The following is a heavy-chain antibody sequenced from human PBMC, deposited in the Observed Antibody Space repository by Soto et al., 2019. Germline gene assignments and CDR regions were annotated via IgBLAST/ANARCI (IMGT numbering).Heavy chain of an antibody. CDR2: IYTTRSP. Sequence: PSETLSLTCTVSGDSVSKYYWNWIRQPAGKGLEWIGRIYTTRSPNYNPSLKSRVTMSVDTSKNQFSLKLNPSSVTAADTAVYYCARSPAYGDYANLDTWGQGTLVTVLL. V-gene: IGHV4-4*07. J-gene: IGHJ5*02. CDR3: ARSPAYGDYANLDT. D-gene: IGHD4-17*01. CDR1: GDSVSKYY.